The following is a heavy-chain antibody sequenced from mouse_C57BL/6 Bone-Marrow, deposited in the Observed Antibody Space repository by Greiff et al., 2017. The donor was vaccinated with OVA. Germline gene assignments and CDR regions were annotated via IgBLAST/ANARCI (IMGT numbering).Heavy chain of an antibody. Sequence: QVQLQQPGAELVMPGASVKLSCKASGYTFTSYWMHWVKQRPGQGLEWIGEIDPSDSYTNYNQKFKGKSTLTVDKSSSTAYMQLSSLTSEDSAVYYCARSDMDYWCQGTSVTVSS. V-gene: IGHV1-69*01. CDR3: ARSDMDY. CDR2: IDPSDSYT. CDR1: GYTFTSYW. J-gene: IGHJ4*01.